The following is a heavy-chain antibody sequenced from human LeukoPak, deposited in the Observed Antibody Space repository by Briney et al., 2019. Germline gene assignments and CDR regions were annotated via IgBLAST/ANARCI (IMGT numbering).Heavy chain of an antibody. V-gene: IGHV1-2*02. CDR1: GYTFSGYY. J-gene: IGHJ4*02. CDR2: INPNTGGT. Sequence: ASVKVSCKASGYTFSGYYMHWVRQAPGQGLEWMGWINPNTGGTNYAQKFQGRVTMTRDKSISTAYMELYSLRSDDTAVYYCARDPPGVRYGRPIFDFWGQGTLVTVSS. D-gene: IGHD2-8*01. CDR3: ARDPPGVRYGRPIFDF.